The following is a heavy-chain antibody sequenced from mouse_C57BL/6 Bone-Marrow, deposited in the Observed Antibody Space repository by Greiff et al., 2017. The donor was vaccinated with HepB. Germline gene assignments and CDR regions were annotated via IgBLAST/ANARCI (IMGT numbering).Heavy chain of an antibody. J-gene: IGHJ1*03. D-gene: IGHD1-1*01. CDR2: IYPGDGDT. V-gene: IGHV1-80*01. CDR1: GYAFSSYW. Sequence: LVESGAELVKPGASVTISCKASGYAFSSYWMNWVKQRPGKGLEWIGQIYPGDGDTNYNGKFKGKATLTADKSSSTAYMQLSSLTSEDSAVYFCARGPITTVVPWYFDVWGTGTTVTVSS. CDR3: ARGPITTVVPWYFDV.